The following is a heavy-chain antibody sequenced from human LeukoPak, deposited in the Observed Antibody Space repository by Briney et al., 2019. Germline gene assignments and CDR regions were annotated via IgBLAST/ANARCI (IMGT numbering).Heavy chain of an antibody. CDR2: IYYSGST. D-gene: IGHD2-2*02. CDR1: GGSISSYY. CDR3: ARDSKGYCSSTSCYTDYYYYGMDV. Sequence: PSETLSLTCTVSGGSISSYYRSWIRQPPGKGLEWIGYIYYSGSTNYNPSLKSRVTTSVDTSKNQFSLKLSSVTAADTAVYYCARDSKGYCSSTSCYTDYYYYGMDVWGQGTTVTVSS. J-gene: IGHJ6*02. V-gene: IGHV4-59*01.